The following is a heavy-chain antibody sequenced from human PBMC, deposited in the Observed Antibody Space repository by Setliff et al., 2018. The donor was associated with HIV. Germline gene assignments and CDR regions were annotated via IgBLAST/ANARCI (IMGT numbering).Heavy chain of an antibody. Sequence: SETLSLTCTVSGGSITSYYWSWIRQPAGKGLEWFGRIYTSGSTNYNPSLKSRVTISVDTSKNQFSLKLRSVTAADTAVYYCARVTITTVRGVGYFYYFYMDVWGKGTTVTVSS. CDR3: ARVTITTVRGVGYFYYFYMDV. J-gene: IGHJ6*03. V-gene: IGHV4-4*07. CDR2: IYTSGST. D-gene: IGHD3-10*01. CDR1: GGSITSYY.